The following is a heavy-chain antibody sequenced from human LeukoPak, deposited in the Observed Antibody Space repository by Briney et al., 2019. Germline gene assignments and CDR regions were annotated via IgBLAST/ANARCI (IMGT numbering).Heavy chain of an antibody. CDR2: INSDGTTT. CDR1: GFTFSSYW. J-gene: IGHJ6*02. Sequence: GGSLRLSCAASGFTFSSYWMHWVRQAPGKGLVWVSRINSDGTTTNYADSVKGRFTISRDNAKNTLFLQMNSLRAEDTAIYYCARGNYYAMDVWGQGTTVTVSS. CDR3: ARGNYYAMDV. V-gene: IGHV3-74*01.